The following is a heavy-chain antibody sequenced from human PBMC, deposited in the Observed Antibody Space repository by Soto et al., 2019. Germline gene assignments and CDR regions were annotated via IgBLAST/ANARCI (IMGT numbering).Heavy chain of an antibody. CDR3: AKDPQNTLFWSGYYTSEYYYYGMDV. D-gene: IGHD3-3*01. CDR1: GFTFSIYG. V-gene: IGHV3-30*18. CDR2: TSYDGSNK. Sequence: PGGALLLSCASSGFTFSIYGMDWVRQAPGKGLERAAVTSYDGSNKYYADSGKGRLTISRDNSKNTLYLQMNSLRAEDTTVYYCAKDPQNTLFWSGYYTSEYYYYGMDVCGQGTTVTVSS. J-gene: IGHJ6*01.